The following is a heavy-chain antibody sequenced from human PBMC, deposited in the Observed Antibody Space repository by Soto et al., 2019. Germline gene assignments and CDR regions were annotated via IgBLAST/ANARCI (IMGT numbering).Heavy chain of an antibody. CDR3: ARFSTLGKDYGVDV. D-gene: IGHD3-3*02. V-gene: IGHV4-59*08. CDR2: ISNSAST. J-gene: IGHJ6*02. CDR1: GGSITGYH. Sequence: LPETLSLTCNFSGGSITGYHWSWIRQPPGKGLEWIGYISNSASTNYSPSLKSRVTISVDTSKNQFSLNLSSVTAADTAVYFCARFSTLGKDYGVDVWGQGTTVTVSS.